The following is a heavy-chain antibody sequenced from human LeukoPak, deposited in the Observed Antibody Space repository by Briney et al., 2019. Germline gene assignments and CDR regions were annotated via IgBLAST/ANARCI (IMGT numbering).Heavy chain of an antibody. D-gene: IGHD3-16*01. J-gene: IGHJ5*02. Sequence: GESLKISCKGSGYSFTNFWIGWVRQMPGRGLEWMGVISPGDSGIRYSPSFQGQVTISVDKSISTAYLQWSSLKASDSAMYYCAAGGASAPWGQGTLVTVSS. V-gene: IGHV5-51*01. CDR1: GYSFTNFW. CDR3: AAGGASAP. CDR2: ISPGDSGI.